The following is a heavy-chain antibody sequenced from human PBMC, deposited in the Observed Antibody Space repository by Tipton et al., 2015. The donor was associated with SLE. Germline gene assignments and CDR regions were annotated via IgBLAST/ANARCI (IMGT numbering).Heavy chain of an antibody. CDR2: IIPIFGTA. CDR1: GGTFSSYA. J-gene: IGHJ3*02. V-gene: IGHV1-69*01. Sequence: QVQLVQSGAEVKKPGASVKVSCKASGGTFSSYAISWVRQAPGQGLEWMGGIIPIFGTANYAQKFQGRVTITADESTSTAYMELSSLRSEDTAVYYCARGNYYDSSGYPSGAFDIWGQGTMVTVSS. CDR3: ARGNYYDSSGYPSGAFDI. D-gene: IGHD3-22*01.